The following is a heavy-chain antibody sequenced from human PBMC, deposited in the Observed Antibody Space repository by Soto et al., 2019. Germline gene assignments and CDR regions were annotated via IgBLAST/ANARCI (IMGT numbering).Heavy chain of an antibody. V-gene: IGHV6-1*01. CDR1: WDGVSCNSAA. J-gene: IGHJ4*02. Sequence: SQTLSLTFVISWDGVSCNSAAWNWFRQSPSRGPEWLRRTYYRSRWYNDYAVSVRSRITVNADTSKNHFSLHLNSVTTEDTAVYYCAKRTEYTSGGSFDCWGQGTVVTVSS. CDR3: AKRTEYTSGGSFDC. CDR2: TYYRSRWYN. D-gene: IGHD6-19*01.